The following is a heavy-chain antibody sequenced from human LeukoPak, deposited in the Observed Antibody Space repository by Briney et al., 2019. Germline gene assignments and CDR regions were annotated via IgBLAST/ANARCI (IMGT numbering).Heavy chain of an antibody. V-gene: IGHV4-59*11. CDR2: VHYTDSP. D-gene: IGHD3-22*01. CDR3: ARVGDYYDSSGPRSNWFDP. Sequence: SETLSLTCTVSGGSITTHYWSWIRQPPGKGLEWIGYVHYTDSPNFNPSLKSRVTISLGTSKNQFSLKLSSVTAADTAVYYCARVGDYYDSSGPRSNWFDPWGQGTLVTVSS. CDR1: GGSITTHY. J-gene: IGHJ5*02.